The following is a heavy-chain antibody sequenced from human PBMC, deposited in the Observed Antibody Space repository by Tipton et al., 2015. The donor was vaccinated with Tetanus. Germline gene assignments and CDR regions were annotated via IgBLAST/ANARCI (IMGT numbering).Heavy chain of an antibody. Sequence: RSLRLSCAASGLTFNNFAMNWVRQAPGKGLEWVAVISYDGSNKYDAESVKGRLTISRDNSNNTLYVQMDSLRAEDTAVYYCARGPYHYGDYYFDYWGRGTLVTVSS. CDR2: ISYDGSNK. CDR1: GLTFNNFA. J-gene: IGHJ4*02. D-gene: IGHD4-17*01. V-gene: IGHV3-30-3*01. CDR3: ARGPYHYGDYYFDY.